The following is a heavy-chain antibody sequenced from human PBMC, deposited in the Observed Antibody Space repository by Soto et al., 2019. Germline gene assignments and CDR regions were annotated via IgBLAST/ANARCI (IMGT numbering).Heavy chain of an antibody. V-gene: IGHV4-39*01. J-gene: IGHJ3*02. CDR1: GGSISSSSYY. CDR2: IYYSGST. Sequence: SETLSLTCTVSGGSISSSSYYWGWIRQPPGKGLEWIGSIYYSGSTYYNPSLKSRVTISVDTSKNQFSLKLSSVTAADTAVYYCARQVAGGDIVVVVAPDAFDIWGQGTMVTVSS. CDR3: ARQVAGGDIVVVVAPDAFDI. D-gene: IGHD2-15*01.